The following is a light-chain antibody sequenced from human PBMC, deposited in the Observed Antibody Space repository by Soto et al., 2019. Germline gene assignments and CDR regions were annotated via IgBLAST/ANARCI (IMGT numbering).Light chain of an antibody. V-gene: IGKV1-39*01. CDR1: RSISTY. Sequence: DIQMTQSPSSLSASVGDRVTITCRASRSISTYLNWFQQKPGKAPEVLIYATSSLQSGVPSRFSGSGSGTEFTLTISSLQPEDVATYYCQQTYSRLLASGGGTKVELK. J-gene: IGKJ4*01. CDR2: ATS. CDR3: QQTYSRLLA.